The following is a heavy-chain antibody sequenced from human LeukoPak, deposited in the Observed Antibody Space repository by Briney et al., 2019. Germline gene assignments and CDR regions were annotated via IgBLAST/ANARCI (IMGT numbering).Heavy chain of an antibody. CDR1: GYTFTGYY. CDR3: ARDFLGRSNGGSNYFGMDV. CDR2: INPNSGGA. J-gene: IGHJ6*02. Sequence: GASVKVSCKASGYTFTGYYMHWVRQAPGQGLEWMGWINPNSGGAHYAQKFQGWVSLTRDTSIDTAFMELSSLRSDATAIYYCARDFLGRSNGGSNYFGMDVWGQGTTVTVSS. D-gene: IGHD2-8*01. V-gene: IGHV1-2*04.